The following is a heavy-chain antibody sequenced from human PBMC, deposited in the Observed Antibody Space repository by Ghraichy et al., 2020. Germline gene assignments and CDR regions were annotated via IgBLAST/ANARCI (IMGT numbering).Heavy chain of an antibody. CDR3: ARQRFLEWLTKGWFDP. D-gene: IGHD3-3*01. J-gene: IGHJ5*02. Sequence: SETLSLTCAVYGGSFSGYYWSWIRQPPGKGLEWIGEINHTGSTTYNPSLKSRVTISVDTSKNQFSLKLSSVTAADTAVNYCARQRFLEWLTKGWFDPWGQGTLVTVSS. V-gene: IGHV4-34*01. CDR2: INHTGST. CDR1: GGSFSGYY.